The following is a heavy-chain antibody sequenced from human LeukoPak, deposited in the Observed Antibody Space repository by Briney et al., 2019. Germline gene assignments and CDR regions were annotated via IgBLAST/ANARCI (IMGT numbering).Heavy chain of an antibody. CDR2: INWDVGST. J-gene: IGHJ4*02. CDR3: ARGTTLAAAGTPFDY. V-gene: IGHV3-20*04. D-gene: IGHD6-13*01. CDR1: GFTFDDYG. Sequence: GGSLRLSCAASGFTFDDYGMSWVRPAPGEGLEWVSSINWDVGSTGYADSVKGRFTISRDNAKNSLYLQMNSLRAQDTALYYCARGTTLAAAGTPFDYWGQGTLVTVSS.